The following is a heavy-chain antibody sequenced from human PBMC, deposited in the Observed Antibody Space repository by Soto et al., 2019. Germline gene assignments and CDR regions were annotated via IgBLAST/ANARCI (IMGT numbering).Heavy chain of an antibody. V-gene: IGHV3-7*01. D-gene: IGHD1-1*01. CDR3: KRDFTGQLDYGMDV. CDR1: GFTFSSYW. Sequence: PGGSLRLSCADSGFTFSSYWMSWVRQAPGQGLEWVANVKYDGSQTYYVGSVKGRFTISRDNAKNSLYLQMNSLRAEDTAVYYCKRDFTGQLDYGMDVWGQGTTVTVSS. J-gene: IGHJ6*02. CDR2: VKYDGSQT.